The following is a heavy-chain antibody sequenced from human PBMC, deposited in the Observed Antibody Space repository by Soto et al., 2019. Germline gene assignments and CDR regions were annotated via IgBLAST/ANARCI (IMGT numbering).Heavy chain of an antibody. CDR1: EDTFRNYA. CDR2: IIPIFGTA. J-gene: IGHJ2*01. Sequence: QVELVQSGAEVKKPGSSVKVSCQASEDTFRNYAISWVRQAPGQGLEWMGGIIPIFGTANYAQKFQGRVTTTAETSANKVDFVLSSLMSEDTAVYYCSSTKYDSSAYYYWYLGLWGRGTLVTVSS. D-gene: IGHD3-22*01. V-gene: IGHV1-69*06. CDR3: SSTKYDSSAYYYWYLGL.